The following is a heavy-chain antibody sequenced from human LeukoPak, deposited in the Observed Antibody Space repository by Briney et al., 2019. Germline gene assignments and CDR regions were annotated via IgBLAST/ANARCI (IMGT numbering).Heavy chain of an antibody. D-gene: IGHD3-3*01. Sequence: PGGSLRLSCAASGFTFSSYSMNWVRQAPGKGLEWVSSISSSSSYIYYADSVKGRFTISRDNAKNSLYLQMNSLRAEDTAVYYCARDRRRTRGYFDYWGQGTLVTVSS. CDR3: ARDRRRTRGYFDY. CDR1: GFTFSSYS. V-gene: IGHV3-21*01. J-gene: IGHJ4*02. CDR2: ISSSSSYI.